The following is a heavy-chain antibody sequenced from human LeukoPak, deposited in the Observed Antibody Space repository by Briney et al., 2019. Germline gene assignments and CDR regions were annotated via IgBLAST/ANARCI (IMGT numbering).Heavy chain of an antibody. CDR2: INHSGST. Sequence: SETLFLTCAVYGGSFSGYYWSWIRQPPGKGLEWIGEINHSGSTNYNPSLKSRVTISVDTSKNQFSLKLSSVTAADTAVYYCARGLKYYDILTGYWYYFDYWGQGTLVTVSS. V-gene: IGHV4-34*01. CDR1: GGSFSGYY. D-gene: IGHD3-9*01. J-gene: IGHJ4*02. CDR3: ARGLKYYDILTGYWYYFDY.